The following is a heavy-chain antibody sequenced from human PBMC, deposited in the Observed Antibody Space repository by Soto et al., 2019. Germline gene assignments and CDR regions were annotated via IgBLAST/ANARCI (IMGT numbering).Heavy chain of an antibody. CDR3: ARDRGEMATTNFDY. D-gene: IGHD1-1*01. J-gene: IGHJ4*02. Sequence: SLKVSCKASGGTFSSYAISWVRQAPGQGLEWMGGIIPIFGTANYAQKFQGRVTITADESTSTAYMELSSLRSEDTAVYYCARDRGEMATTNFDYWGQGTLVTVSS. CDR2: IIPIFGTA. CDR1: GGTFSSYA. V-gene: IGHV1-69*13.